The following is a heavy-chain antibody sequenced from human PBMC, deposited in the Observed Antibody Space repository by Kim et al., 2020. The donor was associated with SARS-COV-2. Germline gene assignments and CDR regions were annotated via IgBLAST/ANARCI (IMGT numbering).Heavy chain of an antibody. CDR1: GFTFGDYA. D-gene: IGHD6-19*01. V-gene: IGHV3-49*03. CDR2: IRSKAYGGTT. CDR3: TRVGSSGWYWGAGDAFDI. Sequence: GGSLRLSCTASGFTFGDYAMSWFRQAPGKGLEWVGFIRSKAYGGTTEYAASVKGRFTISRDDSKSIAYLQMNSLKTEDTAVYYCTRVGSSGWYWGAGDAFDIWGQGTMVTVSS. J-gene: IGHJ3*02.